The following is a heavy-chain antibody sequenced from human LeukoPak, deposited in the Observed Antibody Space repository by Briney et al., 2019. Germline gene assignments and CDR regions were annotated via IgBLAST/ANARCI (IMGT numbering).Heavy chain of an antibody. CDR3: TRLRDGYDSDY. V-gene: IGHV3-30*14. CDR1: GFTFSSYT. Sequence: PGGSLRLSCAASGFTFSSYTMHWVRQAPDKGLEWVAVISHDGGNKYYADSVKGRFIISRDNSKNTLYLQMNTLRAEDTAMYYCTRLRDGYDSDYWGQGTLVTVSS. J-gene: IGHJ4*02. D-gene: IGHD5-24*01. CDR2: ISHDGGNK.